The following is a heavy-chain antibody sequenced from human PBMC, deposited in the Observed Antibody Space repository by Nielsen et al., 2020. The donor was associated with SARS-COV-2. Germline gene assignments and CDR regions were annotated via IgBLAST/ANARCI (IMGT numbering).Heavy chain of an antibody. Sequence: SETLSLTCAVYGGSFSGYYWDWIRQPPGKGLEWIGAINHSGSTDYNPSLKSRVTMSVDTSNHHFSLKLTSVTAADTAVYYCAREGVASDGSFDSWGQGILVTVSS. D-gene: IGHD6-13*01. J-gene: IGHJ4*02. CDR1: GGSFSGYY. CDR3: AREGVASDGSFDS. CDR2: INHSGST. V-gene: IGHV4-34*01.